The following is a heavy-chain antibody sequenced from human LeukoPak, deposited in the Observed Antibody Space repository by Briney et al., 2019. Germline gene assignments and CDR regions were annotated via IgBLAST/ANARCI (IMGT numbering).Heavy chain of an antibody. V-gene: IGHV4-59*01. CDR2: IYYSGST. J-gene: IGHJ3*02. CDR3: ARYSSGLDAFDI. D-gene: IGHD5-18*01. CDR1: GGSTSSYY. Sequence: SETLSLTCTVSGGSTSSYYWSWIRQPPGKGLDWIGYIYYSGSTNYNPSLKSRVTISVDTSKNQFSLKLSSVTAADTAVYYCARYSSGLDAFDIWGQGTMVTVSS.